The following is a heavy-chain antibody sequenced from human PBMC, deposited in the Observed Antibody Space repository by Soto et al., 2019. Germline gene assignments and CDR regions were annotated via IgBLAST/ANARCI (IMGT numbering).Heavy chain of an antibody. Sequence: QVQLVQSGAEVKKPGSSVKVSCKVSGGRFNTNAISWLRQAPGQGLEWMGGIIAIFDKAIYAQKFQDRVTMTADESTSTAYMELSSLRSDDTAVYFCTREAHGGNFESWGQGTLVTVSS. CDR1: GGRFNTNA. CDR3: TREAHGGNFES. J-gene: IGHJ4*02. D-gene: IGHD2-15*01. V-gene: IGHV1-69*12. CDR2: IIAIFDKA.